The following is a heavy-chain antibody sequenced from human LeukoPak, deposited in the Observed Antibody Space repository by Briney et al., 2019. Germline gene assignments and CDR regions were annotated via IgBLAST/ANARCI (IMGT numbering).Heavy chain of an antibody. D-gene: IGHD6-13*01. Sequence: GGSLTLSCAASGFTFSSYGMHWVRQAPGKGLEWVAVISYDGSNKYYADSEKGRFTTSRDNSKNTLYLQMNSLRAEDTAVYYCAKTLYSSSWYPPFDYWGQGTLVTVSS. V-gene: IGHV3-30*18. CDR3: AKTLYSSSWYPPFDY. CDR1: GFTFSSYG. CDR2: ISYDGSNK. J-gene: IGHJ4*02.